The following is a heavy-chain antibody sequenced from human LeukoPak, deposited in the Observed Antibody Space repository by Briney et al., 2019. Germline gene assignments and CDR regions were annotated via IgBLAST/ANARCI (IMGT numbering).Heavy chain of an antibody. V-gene: IGHV1-2*06. CDR3: ARALGYCGGDCYYFDY. Sequence: ASVKVSCKASGYTFTGYYMHWVRQAPGQGLEWMGRINPNSGGTNYAQKFQGRVTMTRDTSISTAYMELSRLRSDDTAVYYCARALGYCGGDCYYFDYWGQGTLVTVSS. D-gene: IGHD2-21*01. J-gene: IGHJ4*02. CDR2: INPNSGGT. CDR1: GYTFTGYY.